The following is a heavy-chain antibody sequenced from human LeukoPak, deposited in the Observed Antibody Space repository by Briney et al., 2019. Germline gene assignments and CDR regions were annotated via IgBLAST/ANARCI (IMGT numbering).Heavy chain of an antibody. D-gene: IGHD5-24*01. J-gene: IGHJ6*04. V-gene: IGHV1-69*02. Sequence: SVKVSCKASGGTFSSYPISWVRQAPGQGLEWMGRIIPIPGLTNYAQKFQGRVTITADTSTSTAYMELSSLRSEDTAVYYCAIKEMATINCYYYGMDVWGERTTVTVSS. CDR1: GGTFSSYP. CDR2: IIPIPGLT. CDR3: AIKEMATINCYYYGMDV.